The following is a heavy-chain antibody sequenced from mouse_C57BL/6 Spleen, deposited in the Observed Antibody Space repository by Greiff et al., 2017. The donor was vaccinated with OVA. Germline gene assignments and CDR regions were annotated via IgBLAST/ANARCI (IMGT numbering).Heavy chain of an antibody. Sequence: EVKLMESGPGLAKPSQTLSLTCSVTGYSITSDYWNWIRKFPGNKLEYMGYISYSGSTYYNPSLKSRISITRDTSKNQYYLQLNSVTTEDTATYYCARFPTIYYGNYWYFDVWGTGTTVTVSS. CDR2: ISYSGST. D-gene: IGHD2-1*01. V-gene: IGHV3-8*01. J-gene: IGHJ1*03. CDR1: GYSITSDY. CDR3: ARFPTIYYGNYWYFDV.